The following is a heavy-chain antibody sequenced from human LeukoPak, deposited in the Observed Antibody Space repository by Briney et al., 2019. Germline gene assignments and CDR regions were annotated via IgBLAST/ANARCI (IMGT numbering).Heavy chain of an antibody. CDR1: GYTFTSYG. D-gene: IGHD2-2*02. CDR3: ARALKYTPANAFDI. Sequence: ASVKVSCKASGYTFTSYGISWVRQAPGQGLEWMGWISAYNGNTNYAQKLQGRVTMTTDTSTSTVYMELSSLRSEDTAVYYCARALKYTPANAFDIWGQGTMVTVSS. V-gene: IGHV1-18*01. J-gene: IGHJ3*02. CDR2: ISAYNGNT.